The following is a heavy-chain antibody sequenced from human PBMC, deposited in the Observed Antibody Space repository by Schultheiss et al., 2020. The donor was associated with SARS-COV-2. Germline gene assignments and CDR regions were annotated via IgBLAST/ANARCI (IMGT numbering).Heavy chain of an antibody. CDR1: GGSISSYY. Sequence: SETLSLTCTVSGGSISSYYWSWIRQPPGKGLEWIGYNPSLKSRVTISVDTSKNQFSLKLSSVTAADTAVYYCARGWAAGRYFDYWGQGTLVTVSS. D-gene: IGHD3-10*01. J-gene: IGHJ4*02. CDR3: ARGWAAGRYFDY. V-gene: IGHV4-59*12.